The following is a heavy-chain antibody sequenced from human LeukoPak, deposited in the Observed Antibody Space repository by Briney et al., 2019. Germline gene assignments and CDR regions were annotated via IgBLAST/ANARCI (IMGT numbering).Heavy chain of an antibody. Sequence: GESLKISCKGSGYSFISYWIGWVRQMPGKGLEGMGIIYPGDSDTRYSPSFQGQVTISADKSISTAYLQWSSLKASDTAMYYCGRQAYCGGDCYFDYWGQGNLVTVSS. CDR3: GRQAYCGGDCYFDY. D-gene: IGHD2-21*02. CDR1: GYSFISYW. J-gene: IGHJ4*02. CDR2: IYPGDSDT. V-gene: IGHV5-51*01.